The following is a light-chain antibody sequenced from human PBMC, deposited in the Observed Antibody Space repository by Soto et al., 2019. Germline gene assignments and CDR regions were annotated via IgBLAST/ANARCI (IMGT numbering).Light chain of an antibody. CDR3: TSYTSSSTLEV. J-gene: IGLJ2*01. Sequence: QSALTQPASVSGSPGQSITISCTGTSSDVGGYNYVSWYQQHPGKAPKLMFYDVSYRPSGVSNRFSGSKSGNTASLTISGLQAEDEADYYSTSYTSSSTLEVFGGGTKLTVL. CDR1: SSDVGGYNY. V-gene: IGLV2-14*01. CDR2: DVS.